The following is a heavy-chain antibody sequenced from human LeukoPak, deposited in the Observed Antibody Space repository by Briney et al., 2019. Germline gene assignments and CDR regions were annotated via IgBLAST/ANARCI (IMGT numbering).Heavy chain of an antibody. J-gene: IGHJ4*02. Sequence: GGSLRLSCAASGFTFSTYSMNWVRQAPGKGLEWVSYISSSISTIYYADSVKGRFTISRDNSKNTLYLQMNSLRAEDTAVYYCAKMVHTEQWLVPFDYWGQGTLVTVSS. D-gene: IGHD6-19*01. V-gene: IGHV3-48*01. CDR1: GFTFSTYS. CDR3: AKMVHTEQWLVPFDY. CDR2: ISSSISTI.